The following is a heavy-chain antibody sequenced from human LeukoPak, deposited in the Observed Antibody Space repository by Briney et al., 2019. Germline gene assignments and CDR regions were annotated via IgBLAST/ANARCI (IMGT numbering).Heavy chain of an antibody. CDR1: GGTFSSYA. CDR3: ARDRGYYYGSGSYGWFDP. D-gene: IGHD3-10*01. V-gene: IGHV1-69*13. Sequence: SVKVSCKASGGTFSSYAISWVRQAPGQGLEWMGGIIPIFGTANYAQKFQGRVTITADESTSTAYMELSSLKSEDTAVYYCARDRGYYYGSGSYGWFDPWGQGTLVTVSS. CDR2: IIPIFGTA. J-gene: IGHJ5*02.